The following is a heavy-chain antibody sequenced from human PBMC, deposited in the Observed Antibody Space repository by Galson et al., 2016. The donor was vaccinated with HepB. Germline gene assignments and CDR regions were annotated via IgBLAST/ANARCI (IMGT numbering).Heavy chain of an antibody. Sequence: SVKVSCKASGYTFTNYAIHWVRQAPGQRLEWMGWVNGYTDNTRYSENFQDRITITRDTSATTAYMELSSLRSEDTAVYYCASDPGGFCSVTTCYSLDYWGQGTLVTVSS. V-gene: IGHV1-3*01. CDR3: ASDPGGFCSVTTCYSLDY. CDR2: VNGYTDNT. D-gene: IGHD2-2*01. CDR1: GYTFTNYA. J-gene: IGHJ4*02.